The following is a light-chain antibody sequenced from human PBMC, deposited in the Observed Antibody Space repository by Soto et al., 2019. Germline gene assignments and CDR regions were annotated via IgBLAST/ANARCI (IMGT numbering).Light chain of an antibody. V-gene: IGLV1-51*01. Sequence: QSVLTQPPSVSAAPGQKVTISCSGGRSNIGSNYVSWYQQFPGTAPKLLIYDNTKRPSGIPDRFSGSKSGTSATLAITGLQTGDEADYYCGTWDSSLSAGGVFGGGTKLTVL. J-gene: IGLJ2*01. CDR2: DNT. CDR1: RSNIGSNY. CDR3: GTWDSSLSAGGV.